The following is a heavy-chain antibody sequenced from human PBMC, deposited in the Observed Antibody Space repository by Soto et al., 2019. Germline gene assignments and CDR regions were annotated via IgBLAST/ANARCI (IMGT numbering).Heavy chain of an antibody. CDR3: ARSDGYTRNWFDP. V-gene: IGHV1-8*01. D-gene: IGHD5-18*01. CDR1: GYTFTSYD. CDR2: MNPNSANT. Sequence: QVQLVQSGAEVKKPGASVKVSCKASGYTFTSYDINWVRQATGQGLEWMGWMNPNSANTGYAQKFQARLTMTRNTSISTAYMELSSLRSEDTAVYYCARSDGYTRNWFDPWGQGTLVTVSS. J-gene: IGHJ5*02.